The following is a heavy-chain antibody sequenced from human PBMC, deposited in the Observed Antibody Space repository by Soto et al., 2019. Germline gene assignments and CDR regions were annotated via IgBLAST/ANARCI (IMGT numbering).Heavy chain of an antibody. D-gene: IGHD4-17*01. J-gene: IGHJ4*02. CDR3: ARHRMTTAIDY. CDR1: GGSISSYY. Sequence: SETLSLTCTVSGGSISSYYWSWIRQPPGKGLEWIGYIYYSGSTNYNPSLKSRVTISVDTSKNQFPLKLSSVTAADTAVYYCARHRMTTAIDYWGQGTLVTVSS. CDR2: IYYSGST. V-gene: IGHV4-59*08.